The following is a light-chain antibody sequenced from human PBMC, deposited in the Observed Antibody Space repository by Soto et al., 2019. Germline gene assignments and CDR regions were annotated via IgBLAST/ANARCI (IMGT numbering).Light chain of an antibody. Sequence: EIVMTQSPATLSVSTGERATLSCRASQSVGRNLAWYQQKPGQAPSLLIYGASTMAPGIPARFSGSGSGTEFTLTIRSLQSADFAIYTCQQYNHWPPLSFGGGTKLEIK. CDR2: GAS. J-gene: IGKJ4*01. CDR3: QQYNHWPPLS. CDR1: QSVGRN. V-gene: IGKV3-15*01.